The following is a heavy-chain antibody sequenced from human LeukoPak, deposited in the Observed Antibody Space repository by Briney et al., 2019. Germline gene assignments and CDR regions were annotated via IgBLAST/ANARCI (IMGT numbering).Heavy chain of an antibody. CDR2: INPSGGST. D-gene: IGHD1-26*01. J-gene: IGHJ5*02. CDR3: TRDPITQYSGSYYGDWFDP. CDR1: GYTFTSYY. V-gene: IGHV1-46*03. Sequence: ASVKVSCKASGYTFTSYYMHWVRQAPGQGLEWMGIINPSGGSTSYAQKFQGRVTMTRDTSTSTVYMELSSLRSEDTAVYYCTRDPITQYSGSYYGDWFDPWGQGTLVTVSS.